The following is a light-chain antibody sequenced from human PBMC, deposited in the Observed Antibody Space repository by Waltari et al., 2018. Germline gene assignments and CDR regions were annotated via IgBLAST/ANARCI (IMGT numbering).Light chain of an antibody. CDR1: QSISSY. V-gene: IGKV1-39*01. CDR3: QQSDTTPLT. CDR2: AAS. J-gene: IGKJ4*01. Sequence: DIQMTQSPSSLSASVADRVTITCRASQSISSYLNWYQQKPGKAPKLLIYAASRLQSGVPSRFSGSGSGTDFTLTISSLQPEDFATYYCQQSDTTPLTFGGGTKVEIK.